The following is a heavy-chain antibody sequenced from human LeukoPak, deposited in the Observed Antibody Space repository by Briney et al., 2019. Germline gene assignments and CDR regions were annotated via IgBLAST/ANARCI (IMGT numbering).Heavy chain of an antibody. V-gene: IGHV4-38-2*02. Sequence: PSETLSLTCTVSGYSISSGYYWGWIRQPPGKGLEWIGSIYHSGSTYYNPSLKSRVTISVDTSKNQFSLKLSSVTAADTAVYYCASKPVAAPARFDYWGQGTLVTVSS. CDR2: IYHSGST. CDR1: GYSISSGYY. J-gene: IGHJ4*02. D-gene: IGHD2-15*01. CDR3: ASKPVAAPARFDY.